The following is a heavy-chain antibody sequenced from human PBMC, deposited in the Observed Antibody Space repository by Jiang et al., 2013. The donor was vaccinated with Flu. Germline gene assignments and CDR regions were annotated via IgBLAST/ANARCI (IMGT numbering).Heavy chain of an antibody. CDR1: GFTFSSYE. D-gene: IGHD3-22*01. V-gene: IGHV3-48*03. CDR2: ISSSGSTI. CDR3: ARDPPYYYDSSGEGAFDI. Sequence: SLRLSCAASGFTFSSYEMNWVRQAPGKGLEWVSYISSSGSTIYYADSVKGRFTISRDNAKNSLYLQMNSLRAEDTAVYYCARDPPYYYDSSGEGAFDIWGQGTMVTVSS. J-gene: IGHJ3*02.